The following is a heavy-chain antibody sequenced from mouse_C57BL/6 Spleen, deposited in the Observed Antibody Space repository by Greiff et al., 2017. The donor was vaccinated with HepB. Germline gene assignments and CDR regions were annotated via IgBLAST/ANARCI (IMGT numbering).Heavy chain of an antibody. V-gene: IGHV3-6*01. CDR1: GYSITSGYY. CDR3: AREGDSLDV. Sequence: VQLKQSGPGLVKPSQSLSLTCSVTGYSITSGYYWNWIRQFPGNKLEWMGYISYDGSNNYNPSLKNRISITRDTSKNQLFLKLNSVTTEDTATYYCAREGDSLDVWGTGTTVTVSS. CDR2: ISYDGSN. D-gene: IGHD2-12*01. J-gene: IGHJ1*03.